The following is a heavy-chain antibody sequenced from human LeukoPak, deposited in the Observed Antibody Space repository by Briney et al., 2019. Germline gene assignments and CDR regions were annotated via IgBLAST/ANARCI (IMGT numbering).Heavy chain of an antibody. D-gene: IGHD2-2*01. CDR1: GGSISSSSYY. V-gene: IGHV4-39*07. J-gene: IGHJ4*02. CDR2: IYYSGST. CDR3: ARAGSTSYE. Sequence: SETLSLTCTVSGGSISSSSYYWGWIRQPPGKGLEWIGSIYYSGSTYYNPSLKSRVTISVDTSKNQFSLKLSSVTAADTAVYYCARAGSTSYEWGQGTLVTVSS.